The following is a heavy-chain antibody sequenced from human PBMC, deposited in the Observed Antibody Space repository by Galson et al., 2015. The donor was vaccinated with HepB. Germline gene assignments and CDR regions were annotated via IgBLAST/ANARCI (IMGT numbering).Heavy chain of an antibody. CDR3: ARSPAAGIEGHY. CDR2: IVPNSAAT. D-gene: IGHD6-13*01. J-gene: IGHJ4*02. V-gene: IGHV1-2*02. CDR1: GYSFTAYY. Sequence: SVKVSCKVVGYSFTAYYIHWVRQAPGQGLEWMEWIVPNSAATNYAQKFQGRVTITRDTSISTAYMELSRLTSDDTAVYYCARSPAAGIEGHYWGQGTLVTVSS.